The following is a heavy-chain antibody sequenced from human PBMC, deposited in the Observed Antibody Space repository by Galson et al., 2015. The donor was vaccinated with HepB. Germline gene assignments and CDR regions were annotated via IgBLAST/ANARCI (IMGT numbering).Heavy chain of an antibody. CDR1: GLTFSAYS. CDR2: ISSAGTYI. D-gene: IGHD4/OR15-4a*01. J-gene: IGHJ4*01. CDR3: ARINYGDYFDY. Sequence: SLRLSCAASGLTFSAYSMNWVRQAPGKGLEWVSSISSAGTYIYYADSMKGRFTISRDNAKNSLYLQMNSLRADDTAVYYCARINYGDYFDYWGHGTLVTVSS. V-gene: IGHV3-21*01.